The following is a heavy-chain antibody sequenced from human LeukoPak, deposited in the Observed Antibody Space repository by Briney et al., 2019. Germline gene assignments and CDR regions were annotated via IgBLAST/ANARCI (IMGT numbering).Heavy chain of an antibody. D-gene: IGHD4-17*01. Sequence: GGSLRLSCAASGFIFSSYSMNWVRQTPGKGLEWISYISSGSGTTYYGDSVQGRFITSRDDAKNSLHLQMNSLRAEDTGVYYCAKDRGNDYGVFDYWGQGILVTVSS. CDR3: AKDRGNDYGVFDY. CDR2: ISSGSGTT. CDR1: GFIFSSYS. V-gene: IGHV3-48*01. J-gene: IGHJ4*02.